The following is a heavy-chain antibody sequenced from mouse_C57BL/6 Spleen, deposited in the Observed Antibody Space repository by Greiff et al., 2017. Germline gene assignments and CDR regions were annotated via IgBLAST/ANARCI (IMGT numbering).Heavy chain of an antibody. Sequence: EVKLVESGGGLVKPGGSLKLSCAASGFTFSSYAMSWVSQTPEKRLEWVATISDGGSYTYYPDNVKGRFTISRDNAKNNLYLQMSHLKSEDTAMYYCARDQGVGFAYWGQGTLVTVSA. CDR1: GFTFSSYA. CDR3: ARDQGVGFAY. CDR2: ISDGGSYT. D-gene: IGHD3-2*02. V-gene: IGHV5-4*01. J-gene: IGHJ3*01.